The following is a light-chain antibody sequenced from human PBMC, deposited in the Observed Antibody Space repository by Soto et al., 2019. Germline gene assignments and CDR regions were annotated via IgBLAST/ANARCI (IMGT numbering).Light chain of an antibody. Sequence: DIQLTQSPSFLSASVGDRVTITCRASQGIAGSLAWYQQKPGKPPKLLIYAESTLQSGVPSRFSGSGSGTRGTLTISSLQPDDFATYYCQQYNSYSWTFGQGTKVDIK. V-gene: IGKV1-9*01. CDR1: QGIAGS. J-gene: IGKJ1*01. CDR3: QQYNSYSWT. CDR2: AES.